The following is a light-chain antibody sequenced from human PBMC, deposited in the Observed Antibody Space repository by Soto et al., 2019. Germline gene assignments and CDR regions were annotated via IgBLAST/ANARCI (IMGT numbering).Light chain of an antibody. CDR2: GAS. J-gene: IGKJ1*01. V-gene: IGKV3-15*01. CDR1: QSVSSN. CDR3: QQYNNWPPAT. Sequence: EIVMTPSPATPSVSPGERATLSCRASQSVSSNLAWYQQKPGQAPRLLIYGASTRATGIPARFSGRGSGTEFTLTISSLQSEDFAVYYCQQYNNWPPATLGQGSKVDIK.